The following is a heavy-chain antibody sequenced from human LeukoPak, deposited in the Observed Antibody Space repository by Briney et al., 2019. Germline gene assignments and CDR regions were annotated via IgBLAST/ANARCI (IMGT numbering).Heavy chain of an antibody. V-gene: IGHV3-11*01. CDR2: ISSSGSTI. D-gene: IGHD3-10*01. CDR3: ARDRSYYGSGSRGAHY. Sequence: GGSLRLSCAASGFTFSDYYMSWIRQAPGKGLEWVSYISSSGSTIYYADSVKGRFTISRDNAKNSLYLQMNSLRAEDTAVYYCARDRSYYGSGSRGAHYWGQGTLVTVSS. J-gene: IGHJ4*02. CDR1: GFTFSDYY.